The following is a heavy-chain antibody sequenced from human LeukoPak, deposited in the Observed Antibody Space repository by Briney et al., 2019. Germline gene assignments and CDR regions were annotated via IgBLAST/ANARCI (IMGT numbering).Heavy chain of an antibody. J-gene: IGHJ4*02. CDR1: GFTFSSYG. V-gene: IGHV3-33*06. Sequence: GRSLRLSCAASGFTFSSYGMHWFRQASGKGLEWVAVIWYDGSNKYYADSVKGRFTISRDNSKNTLYLQMNSLRAEDTAVYYCAKDLNGSGFGYWGQGTLVTVSS. CDR3: AKDLNGSGFGY. D-gene: IGHD6-19*01. CDR2: IWYDGSNK.